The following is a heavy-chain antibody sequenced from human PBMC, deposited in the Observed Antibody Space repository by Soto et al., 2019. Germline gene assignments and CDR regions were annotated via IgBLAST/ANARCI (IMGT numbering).Heavy chain of an antibody. Sequence: QVQLQQWGAGLLKPSETLSLTFAVYGWSFSGYYWSWIRQPPGKGLEWIGEINHSGSTNYNPSLKSRVPISVDTSKNQFSLKLSSVTAADTAVYYCARSPLYGSGSYYSSPGHNWFDPWGQGTLVNVSS. CDR3: ARSPLYGSGSYYSSPGHNWFDP. CDR2: INHSGST. D-gene: IGHD3-10*01. J-gene: IGHJ5*02. V-gene: IGHV4-34*01. CDR1: GWSFSGYY.